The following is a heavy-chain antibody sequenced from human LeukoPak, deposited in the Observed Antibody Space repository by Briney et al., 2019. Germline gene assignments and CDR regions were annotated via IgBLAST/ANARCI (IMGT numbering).Heavy chain of an antibody. D-gene: IGHD2-2*01. CDR2: ISSSGTTM. CDR1: RFTFSSYE. CDR3: ARAGEYCSSTSCYVAHY. J-gene: IGHJ4*02. Sequence: GGSLRLSCATSRFTFSSYEMNWVRQAPGEGLEWASYISSSGTTMYYADSVKGRFTISRDNARKSLYLQMNSLRAEDTAIYYCARAGEYCSSTSCYVAHYWGRGTLVTVSS. V-gene: IGHV3-48*03.